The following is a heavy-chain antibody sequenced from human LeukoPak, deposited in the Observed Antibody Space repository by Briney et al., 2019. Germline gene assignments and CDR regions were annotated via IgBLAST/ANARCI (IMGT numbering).Heavy chain of an antibody. D-gene: IGHD6-13*01. V-gene: IGHV3-9*01. Sequence: GGSLRLSCAASGFTFDGYAMHWVRQAPGKGLEWVSGTSWNSGSIGYADSVKGRFTISRDNAKNSLYLQMNSLRAEDTALYYCAKDGSSSWYTSGWFDPWGQGTLVTVSS. CDR2: TSWNSGSI. CDR1: GFTFDGYA. J-gene: IGHJ5*02. CDR3: AKDGSSSWYTSGWFDP.